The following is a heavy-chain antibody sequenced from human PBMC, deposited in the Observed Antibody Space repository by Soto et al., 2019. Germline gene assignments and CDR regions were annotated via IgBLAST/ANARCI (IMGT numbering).Heavy chain of an antibody. CDR1: GFTFRSFT. Sequence: GVLRLSCAASGFTFRSFTMNWVRQAPGKGLEWVSTISSNSAYIYYTDALRGRFTISRDNAKNSLHLQMNSLRAEDTAVYYCTSDASRDSSARGWFDPWGPGTLVTVSS. D-gene: IGHD6-13*01. V-gene: IGHV3-21*01. J-gene: IGHJ5*02. CDR3: TSDASRDSSARGWFDP. CDR2: ISSNSAYI.